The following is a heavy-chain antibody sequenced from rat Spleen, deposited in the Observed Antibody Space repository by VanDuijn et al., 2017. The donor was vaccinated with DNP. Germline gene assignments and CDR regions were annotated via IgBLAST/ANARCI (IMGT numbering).Heavy chain of an antibody. CDR3: ARHDGYVDY. V-gene: IGHV5-22*01. CDR2: ISYEGSST. Sequence: EVQLVESGGGLVQPGRSMKLSCAASGFTFSDYYMAWVRQAPKKGLEWVASISYEGSSTYYGDSVKGRFTISRDNAKSTLYLQMNSLRSEDTATYYCARHDGYVDYWGQGVMVTVSS. D-gene: IGHD1-4*01. CDR1: GFTFSDYY. J-gene: IGHJ2*01.